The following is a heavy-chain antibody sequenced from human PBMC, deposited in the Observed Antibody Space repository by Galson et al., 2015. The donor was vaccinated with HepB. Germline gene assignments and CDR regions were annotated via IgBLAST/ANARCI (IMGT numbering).Heavy chain of an antibody. CDR1: GFTLRMYT. CDR3: ARDPHALNTGGHFDY. D-gene: IGHD2-8*01. V-gene: IGHV3-30*03. CDR2: LSFDGSDD. J-gene: IGHJ4*02. Sequence: SLRLSCAVSGFTLRMYTMHWVRQTPGKGLEWVAALSFDGSDDYYADSVKGRFTISRDNSKKTLYVQMNSLRPEDTAVYFCARDPHALNTGGHFDYWGQGTLVTVSS.